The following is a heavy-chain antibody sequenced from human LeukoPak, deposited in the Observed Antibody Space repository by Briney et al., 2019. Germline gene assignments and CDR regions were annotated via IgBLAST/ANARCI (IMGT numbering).Heavy chain of an antibody. J-gene: IGHJ4*02. CDR1: GDSITKKNFF. CDR3: ARDRDVDDFDY. CDR2: MSYSGKI. D-gene: IGHD2-15*01. V-gene: IGHV4-39*07. Sequence: PSETLSLTCTISGDSITKKNFFWGWIRQPPGKGLEWIVSMSYSGKIYYNPSLKSRVSISIDTSKNQLSLKLNSVTAADTAMYHCARDRDVDDFDYWGQGTLVTVSS.